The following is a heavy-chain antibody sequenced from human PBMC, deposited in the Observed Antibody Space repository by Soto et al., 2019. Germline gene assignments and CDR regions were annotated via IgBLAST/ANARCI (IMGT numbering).Heavy chain of an antibody. Sequence: ASVKVSCKASGGTFSSYAISWVRQAPGQGLEWMGGIIPIFGTANYAQKFQGRVTITADESTSTAYMELSSLRSEDTAVYYCARVTNYYGSGSALYYYYGMDVWGQGNTVTVSS. V-gene: IGHV1-69*13. CDR2: IIPIFGTA. D-gene: IGHD3-10*01. J-gene: IGHJ6*02. CDR1: GGTFSSYA. CDR3: ARVTNYYGSGSALYYYYGMDV.